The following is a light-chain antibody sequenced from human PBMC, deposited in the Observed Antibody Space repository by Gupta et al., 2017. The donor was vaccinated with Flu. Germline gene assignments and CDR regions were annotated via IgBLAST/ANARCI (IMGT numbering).Light chain of an antibody. CDR3: QQSSDLPWT. CDR1: QNIGGA. CDR2: YAS. J-gene: IGKJ1*01. V-gene: IGKV6-21*01. Sequence: EIVLTQSPDFQSVTPKEKVTITCRASQNIGGALHWYQQKPDQSPKLLIKYASQSFSGVPSRLSGSGSGTDFTLTINSLEPEDAATYYCQQSSDLPWTFGQGTKVEIK.